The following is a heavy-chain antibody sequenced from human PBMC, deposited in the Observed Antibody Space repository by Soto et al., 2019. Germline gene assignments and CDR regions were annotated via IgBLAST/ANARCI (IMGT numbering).Heavy chain of an antibody. J-gene: IGHJ3*02. V-gene: IGHV1-69*13. CDR2: IIPIFGTA. CDR1: GGTFSSYA. D-gene: IGHD4-17*01. CDR3: ARVGGYGGNSPDAFDI. Sequence: SVKVSCKASGGTFSSYAISWVRQAPGQGLEWMGGIIPIFGTANYAQKFQGRVTITADESTSTAYMELSSLRSEDTAVYYCARVGGYGGNSPDAFDIWGQVTMVTVSS.